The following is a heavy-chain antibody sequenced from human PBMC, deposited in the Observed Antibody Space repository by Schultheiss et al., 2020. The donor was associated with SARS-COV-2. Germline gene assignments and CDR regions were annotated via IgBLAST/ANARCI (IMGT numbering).Heavy chain of an antibody. D-gene: IGHD6-13*01. J-gene: IGHJ5*02. V-gene: IGHV3-30*07. Sequence: GESLKISCAASGFTFSSYAMHWVRQAPGKGLEWVAVIWYDGSNKYYADSVKGRFTISRDNAKNSLYLQMNSLRAEDTAVYYCARVRDSSSWSAWFDPWGQGTLVTVSS. CDR1: GFTFSSYA. CDR2: IWYDGSNK. CDR3: ARVRDSSSWSAWFDP.